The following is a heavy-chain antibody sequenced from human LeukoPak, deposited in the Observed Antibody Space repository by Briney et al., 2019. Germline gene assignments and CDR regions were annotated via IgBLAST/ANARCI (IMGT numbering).Heavy chain of an antibody. J-gene: IGHJ4*02. CDR2: IYSGGST. Sequence: GGSLRLSCAASGFTVSSNYMSWVRQAPGKGLEWVSVIYSGGSTYYADSVKGRFTISRDNSKNTLYLQMNSLRAEDTAVYYCASVRQTSYFDYWGQGTLVTVSS. D-gene: IGHD6-6*01. CDR3: ASVRQTSYFDY. V-gene: IGHV3-66*01. CDR1: GFTVSSNY.